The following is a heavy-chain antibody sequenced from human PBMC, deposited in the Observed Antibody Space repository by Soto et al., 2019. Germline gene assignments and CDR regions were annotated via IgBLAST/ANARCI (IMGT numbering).Heavy chain of an antibody. V-gene: IGHV3-23*01. D-gene: IGHD6-13*01. Sequence: GGSLRLSCTASGFTINRHAMTWVRQAPGKGLEWVSGLSDSGISIYYADSVKDRLTISRDNSKNTLYLQIHTLRAEDTAVYYCEKVSSSWYAGFFDLWGQGTLVTVSS. J-gene: IGHJ4*02. CDR1: GFTINRHA. CDR3: EKVSSSWYAGFFDL. CDR2: LSDSGISI.